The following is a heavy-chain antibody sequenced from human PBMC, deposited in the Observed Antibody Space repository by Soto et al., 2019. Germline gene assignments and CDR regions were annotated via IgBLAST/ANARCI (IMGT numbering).Heavy chain of an antibody. V-gene: IGHV3-7*01. D-gene: IGHD6-19*01. Sequence: PGGSLSLSCVASGFPFSSYWMNWVRQAPGKGLEWVANIKQDGSEKYYVDSVKGRFTISRDNAKNSPFLQMNSLRAEDTAVYYCARDLWGSGLYDYWGRGTLVTVSS. CDR3: ARDLWGSGLYDY. J-gene: IGHJ4*02. CDR2: IKQDGSEK. CDR1: GFPFSSYW.